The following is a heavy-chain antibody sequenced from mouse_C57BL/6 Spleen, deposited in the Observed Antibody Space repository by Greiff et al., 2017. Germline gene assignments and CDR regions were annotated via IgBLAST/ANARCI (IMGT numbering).Heavy chain of an antibody. D-gene: IGHD2-4*01. V-gene: IGHV1-72*01. Sequence: QVQLQQSGAELVKPGASVKLSCKASGYTFTSYWMHWVKQRPGRGLEWIGRIDPHSGGTKYNEKFKSKATLTVDKPSSTAYMQLSSLTSEDSAVDYCAREEIYYDYDWFAYWGQGTLVTVSA. CDR3: AREEIYYDYDWFAY. CDR2: IDPHSGGT. CDR1: GYTFTSYW. J-gene: IGHJ3*01.